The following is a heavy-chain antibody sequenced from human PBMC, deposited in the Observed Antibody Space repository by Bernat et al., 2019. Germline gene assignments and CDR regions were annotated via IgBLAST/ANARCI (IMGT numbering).Heavy chain of an antibody. V-gene: IGHV3-30*01. Sequence: QVQLVESEGGVVQPGRSLRLSCAASGFTFSSYAMHWVRQAPGKGLEWVAVISYDGSNKYYEDSVKGRFTISRDNAKNTLYLQMNSLRAEDTAVYYCAREAPIDRMITFGGVIVRRNFDYWGQGTLVTVSS. D-gene: IGHD3-16*02. CDR2: ISYDGSNK. CDR1: GFTFSSYA. J-gene: IGHJ4*02. CDR3: AREAPIDRMITFGGVIVRRNFDY.